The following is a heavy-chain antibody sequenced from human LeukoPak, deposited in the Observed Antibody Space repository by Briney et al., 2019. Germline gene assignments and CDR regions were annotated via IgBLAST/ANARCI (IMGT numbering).Heavy chain of an antibody. Sequence: RGESLKISCKGSGYSFTSYWIGWVRQMPGKGLEWMGIIYPGDSDTRYSPSFQGQVTISADKSISTAYLQWSSLKASDTAMYYCARPNLVPAAIGLEDYYYYMDVWGKGTTVTVSS. D-gene: IGHD2-2*02. CDR3: ARPNLVPAAIGLEDYYYYMDV. CDR2: IYPGDSDT. V-gene: IGHV5-51*01. CDR1: GYSFTSYW. J-gene: IGHJ6*03.